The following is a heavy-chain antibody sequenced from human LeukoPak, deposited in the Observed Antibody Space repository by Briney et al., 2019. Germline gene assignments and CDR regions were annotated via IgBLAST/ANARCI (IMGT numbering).Heavy chain of an antibody. Sequence: PGGSLRLSCAASGFTFSNYAMNWVRQAPGKGLEWVSAISGSGGTTYYAGSVKGRFTISRDNSKNTLSLQMNSLRAEDTAVYYCAKDHDSSSSADYWGQGTLVTVTS. D-gene: IGHD6-6*01. V-gene: IGHV3-23*01. J-gene: IGHJ4*02. CDR2: ISGSGGTT. CDR3: AKDHDSSSSADY. CDR1: GFTFSNYA.